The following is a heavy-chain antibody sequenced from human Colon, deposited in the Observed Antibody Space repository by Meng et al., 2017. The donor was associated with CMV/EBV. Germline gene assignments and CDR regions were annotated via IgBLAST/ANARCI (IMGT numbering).Heavy chain of an antibody. Sequence: ASVRVSCKASVNTSTKYGISWVRQAPGKGLEWMGWIRPYNGNTNYAQKLQGRVTMTRDSSASTVYMELRTLKSDDTAVYYWARVVEGIVHWGKGTLVTVSS. V-gene: IGHV1-18*01. J-gene: IGHJ4*02. CDR1: VNTSTKYG. CDR3: ARVVEGIVH. CDR2: IRPYNGNT. D-gene: IGHD2-15*01.